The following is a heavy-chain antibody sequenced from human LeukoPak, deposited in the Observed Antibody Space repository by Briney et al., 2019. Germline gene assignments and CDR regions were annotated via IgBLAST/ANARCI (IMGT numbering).Heavy chain of an antibody. J-gene: IGHJ5*02. CDR2: IIPIFGTA. D-gene: IGHD3-9*01. Sequence: ASVKVSCKASGGTFSSYAISWVRQAPGQGREWMGGIIPIFGTANYAQKFQGRVTITADKSTSTAYMELSSLRSEDTAVYYCARGDYDILTGSMDPNWFDPWGQGTLVTVSS. CDR1: GGTFSSYA. CDR3: ARGDYDILTGSMDPNWFDP. V-gene: IGHV1-69*06.